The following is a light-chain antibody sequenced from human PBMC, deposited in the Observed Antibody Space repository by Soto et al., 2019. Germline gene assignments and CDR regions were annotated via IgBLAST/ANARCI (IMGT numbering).Light chain of an antibody. J-gene: IGLJ1*01. CDR2: EGS. CDR1: SSDVGSYNL. CDR3: CSYAGSSTLYV. V-gene: IGLV2-23*01. Sequence: QSVLTQPASVSGSPGQSITISCTGTSSDVGSYNLVSWYQQHPGKAPKLMIYEGSKRPSGVSNRFSGSKSGNTASLTISGLQAEVEADYYCCSYAGSSTLYVFGTGTKVT.